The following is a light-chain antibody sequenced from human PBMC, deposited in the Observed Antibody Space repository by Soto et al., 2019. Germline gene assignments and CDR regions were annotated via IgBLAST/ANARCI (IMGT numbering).Light chain of an antibody. V-gene: IGKV1-5*03. Sequence: DIQITQSPTTLSASIGDRVTITCRASESIRTWLAWYQHKPGKAPKFLIYKASTLKSGVPSRFSGSGSGTEFTLTISSPQPDDFATYYCQHYNSYSEAFGQGTKVDIK. J-gene: IGKJ1*01. CDR1: ESIRTW. CDR3: QHYNSYSEA. CDR2: KAS.